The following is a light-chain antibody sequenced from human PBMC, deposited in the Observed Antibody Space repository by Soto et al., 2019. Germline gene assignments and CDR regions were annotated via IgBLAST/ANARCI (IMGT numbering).Light chain of an antibody. J-gene: IGLJ1*01. CDR1: SSDVGYYDY. V-gene: IGLV2-8*01. Sequence: QSVLTQPPSASGFPGQSVTISCTGTSSDVGYYDYVSWYQQHPGEAPKLVIYEVTKRPSGVPDRVSASKSGNTASLTVSGLRAEDEADYYCSSYAGSNNFVFGSGTKVTVL. CDR3: SSYAGSNNFV. CDR2: EVT.